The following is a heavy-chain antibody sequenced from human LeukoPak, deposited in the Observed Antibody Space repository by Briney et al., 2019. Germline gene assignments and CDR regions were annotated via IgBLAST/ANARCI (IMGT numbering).Heavy chain of an antibody. CDR2: MNPNSGNT. Sequence: ASVKVSCKASGYTFTSNDINWVRQATGQGLEWMGWMNPNSGNTGYAQKFQGRVAMTRNTSISTAYMELSSLRSEGTAVDYFAXXTVCGSGGKCSGSWYYDYWGQGTLVTVSS. V-gene: IGHV1-8*01. J-gene: IGHJ4*02. CDR1: GYTFTSND. D-gene: IGHD6-13*01. CDR3: AXXTVCGSGGKCSGSWYYDY.